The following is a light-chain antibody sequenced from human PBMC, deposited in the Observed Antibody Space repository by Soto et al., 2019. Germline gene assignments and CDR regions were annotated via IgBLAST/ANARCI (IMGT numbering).Light chain of an antibody. Sequence: QSVLTQPPSVSGAPGQRVTISCTGSSSNIGAGYDVHWYQPLPGTAPKLLIDGNSNRPSGVPDRFSGSKSGTSASLAITGLQAEDEADYFCQSYDSSLSRSVFGTGTKLTVL. J-gene: IGLJ1*01. V-gene: IGLV1-40*01. CDR2: GNS. CDR1: SSNIGAGYD. CDR3: QSYDSSLSRSV.